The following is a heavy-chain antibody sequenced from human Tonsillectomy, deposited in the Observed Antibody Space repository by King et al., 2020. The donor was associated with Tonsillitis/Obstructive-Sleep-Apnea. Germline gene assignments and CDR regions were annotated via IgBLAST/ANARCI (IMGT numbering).Heavy chain of an antibody. J-gene: IGHJ3*02. V-gene: IGHV4-59*01. D-gene: IGHD2/OR15-2a*01. CDR3: ARMEYRAGNAFDI. CDR2: IYYSGST. CDR1: GGSISSYY. Sequence: VQLQESGPGLVKPSETLSLTCTVSGGSISSYYWSWIRQPPGKGLEWIGYIYYSGSTNYNPSLKSRVTISVDTSKNQFSLKLSSVTAADTVVYYCARMEYRAGNAFDIWGQGTMVTVSS.